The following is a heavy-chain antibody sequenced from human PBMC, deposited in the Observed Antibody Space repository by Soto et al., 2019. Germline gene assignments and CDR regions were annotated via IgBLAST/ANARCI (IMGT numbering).Heavy chain of an antibody. J-gene: IGHJ4*02. V-gene: IGHV5-51*01. CDR3: ARIDTSLLSIDS. Sequence: GESLKISCKGSGYSFTIYWIGWVRQMPGKGLEWMGIIYPGDSDTNYNPSLKSRVIISVDKSKNQFSLRLSSVTAADTATYYCARIDTSLLSIDSWGQGALVTVSS. D-gene: IGHD2-2*01. CDR2: IYPGDSDT. CDR1: GYSFTIYW.